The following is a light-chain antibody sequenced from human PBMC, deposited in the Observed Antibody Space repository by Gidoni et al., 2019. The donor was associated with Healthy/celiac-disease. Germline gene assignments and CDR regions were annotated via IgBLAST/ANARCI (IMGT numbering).Light chain of an antibody. CDR1: QSISSY. Sequence: GDRVTITCRASQSISSYLNWYQQKPGKAPKLLIYAASSLQSGVPSRFSGSGSGTDFTLTSSSLQPEDCATYYCLQSYSTSFTFGQVTKVEIK. J-gene: IGKJ1*01. CDR3: LQSYSTSFT. V-gene: IGKV1-39*01. CDR2: AAS.